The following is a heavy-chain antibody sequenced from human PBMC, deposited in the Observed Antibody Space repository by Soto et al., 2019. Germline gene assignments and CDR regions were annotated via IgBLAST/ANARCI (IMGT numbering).Heavy chain of an antibody. J-gene: IGHJ4*02. CDR1: GFTFSTYA. CDR3: ARIGSGSYTGY. D-gene: IGHD3-10*01. CDR2: ISADCGGT. V-gene: IGHV3-23*01. Sequence: GGSLRLSCAASGFTFSTYAMTWGRQAPGMGLEWVSSISADCGGTYYADSVKGRFTISRDNSKNTLYLQMNSLRAEDTALYYCARIGSGSYTGYWGQGTLVTVSS.